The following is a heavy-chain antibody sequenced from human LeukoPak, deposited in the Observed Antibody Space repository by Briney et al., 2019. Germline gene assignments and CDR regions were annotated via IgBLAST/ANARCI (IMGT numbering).Heavy chain of an antibody. J-gene: IGHJ4*02. Sequence: SVKVSCKASGGTFSSYAISWVRQAPGQGLEWMGGIIPVFDTINYAQKFQGRVTITTDESTRTVYMELSSLRSDDTAVYYCARSSGDFDSWGQGTLVTVSS. D-gene: IGHD3-22*01. CDR3: ARSSGDFDS. V-gene: IGHV1-69*05. CDR2: IIPVFDTI. CDR1: GGTFSSYA.